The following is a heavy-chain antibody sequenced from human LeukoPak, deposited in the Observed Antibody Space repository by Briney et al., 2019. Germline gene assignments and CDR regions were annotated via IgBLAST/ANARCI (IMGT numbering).Heavy chain of an antibody. CDR1: GFTFSNYW. J-gene: IGHJ4*02. Sequence: GGSLTLSCAASGFTFSNYWMHWVRQAPGKGLVWVARISPDGSSTTYADSVKGRFTISRDNAKNTLYLQMNSLRVEDTAVYYCARDYYPDYWGQGALVTVSS. CDR2: ISPDGSST. V-gene: IGHV3-74*01. D-gene: IGHD3-22*01. CDR3: ARDYYPDY.